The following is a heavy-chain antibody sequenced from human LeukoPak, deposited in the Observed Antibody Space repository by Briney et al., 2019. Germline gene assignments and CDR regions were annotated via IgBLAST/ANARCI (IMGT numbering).Heavy chain of an antibody. D-gene: IGHD6-19*01. CDR1: GGSFSGYY. CDR2: INHSGST. Sequence: SETLSLTCAVYGGSFSGYYWSWIRQPTGKGLEWIGEINHSGSTNYNPSLKSRVTISVDTSKNQFSLKLSSVTAADTAVYYCARSRYSSGWYYIWGQGTMVTVSS. V-gene: IGHV4-34*01. CDR3: ARSRYSSGWYYI. J-gene: IGHJ3*02.